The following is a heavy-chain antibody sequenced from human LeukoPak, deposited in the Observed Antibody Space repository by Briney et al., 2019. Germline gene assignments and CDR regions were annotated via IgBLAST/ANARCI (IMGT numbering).Heavy chain of an antibody. CDR1: GGTFSSYA. V-gene: IGHV1-69*05. CDR2: IIPIFGTA. J-gene: IGHJ5*02. D-gene: IGHD6-19*01. CDR3: ARTKAVAGTVDWFDP. Sequence: ASVKVSRKASGGTFSSYAISWVRQAPGQGLEWMGGIIPIFGTANYAQKFQGRVTITTDESTSTAYMELSSLRSEDTAVYYCARTKAVAGTVDWFDPWGQGTLVTVSS.